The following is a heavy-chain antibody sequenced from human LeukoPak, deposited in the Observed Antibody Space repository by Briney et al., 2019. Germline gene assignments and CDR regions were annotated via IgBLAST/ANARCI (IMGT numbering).Heavy chain of an antibody. J-gene: IGHJ4*02. D-gene: IGHD3-3*01. V-gene: IGHV3-48*04. CDR3: ARVGRGITTNFDY. CDR2: ISSSGSTI. Sequence: PGGSLRLSCAASVFTFSSYSMNWVRQAPGKGVEWVPYISSSGSTIYYADSVKGRFTISRDNDKNSLYLQMNSLRAEDTAVYYCARVGRGITTNFDYWGQGTLVTVSS. CDR1: VFTFSSYS.